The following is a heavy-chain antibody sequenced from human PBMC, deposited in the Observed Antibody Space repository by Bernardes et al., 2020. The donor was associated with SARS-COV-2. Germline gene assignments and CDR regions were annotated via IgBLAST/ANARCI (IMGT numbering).Heavy chain of an antibody. J-gene: IGHJ1*01. CDR3: ARGDLGGRTTAFGE. CDR2: IDPNPKSGDT. V-gene: IGHV1-2*02. Sequence: ASVKVSCKASGYTFTGHYMHWVRQAPGQGLEWMGWIDPNPKSGDTNYAKKFQGRVSLTRDTSISTAYMELRRLTTDDTAVYYCARGDLGGRTTAFGEWGQGTLVTVSS. D-gene: IGHD1-26*01. CDR1: GYTFTGHY.